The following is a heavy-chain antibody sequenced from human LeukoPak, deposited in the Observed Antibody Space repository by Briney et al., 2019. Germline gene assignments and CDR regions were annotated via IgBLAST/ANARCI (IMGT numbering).Heavy chain of an antibody. Sequence: GGSLRLSCAASGFTFSGSAMHWVRQAPGKGLEWVSAISGSGGSTYYADSVKGRFTISRDNSKNTLYLQMNSLRAEDTAVYYCAKIKAVAKYYFDYWGQGTLVTVSS. CDR2: ISGSGGST. CDR3: AKIKAVAKYYFDY. CDR1: GFTFSGSA. J-gene: IGHJ4*02. V-gene: IGHV3-23*01. D-gene: IGHD6-19*01.